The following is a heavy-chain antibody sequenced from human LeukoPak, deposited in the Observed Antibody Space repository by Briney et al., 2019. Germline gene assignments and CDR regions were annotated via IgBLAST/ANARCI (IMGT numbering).Heavy chain of an antibody. D-gene: IGHD1-26*01. CDR1: GGSFSGYY. CDR2: INHSGST. Sequence: SETLSLTCAVYGGSFSGYYWSWIRQPPGKGLEWIGEINHSGSTNYNPSLKSRVTISVDTSKNQFSLKLSSVTAADTAVYYCARLSGSYEGIDYWGQGTLVTVSS. J-gene: IGHJ4*02. CDR3: ARLSGSYEGIDY. V-gene: IGHV4-34*01.